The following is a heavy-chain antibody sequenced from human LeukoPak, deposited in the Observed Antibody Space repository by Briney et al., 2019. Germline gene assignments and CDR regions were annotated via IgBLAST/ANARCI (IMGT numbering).Heavy chain of an antibody. CDR3: ARLVYDSRGYYFDY. D-gene: IGHD3-22*01. CDR1: GDSISSYY. V-gene: IGHV4-59*08. J-gene: IGHJ4*02. Sequence: PSETLSLTCTVSGDSISSYYWSWIRQPPGKGLEWIGYIRYSGSANYNPSLRSRVTISIDTSKNQFSLKLRSATAADTAVYHCARLVYDSRGYYFDYWGQGTLVTVSS. CDR2: IRYSGSA.